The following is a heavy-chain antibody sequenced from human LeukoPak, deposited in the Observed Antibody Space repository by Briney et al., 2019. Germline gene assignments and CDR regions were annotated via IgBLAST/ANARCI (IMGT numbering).Heavy chain of an antibody. CDR3: ARGDRQLWPPSYYYYGMDV. CDR1: GGSISSYY. V-gene: IGHV4-59*01. CDR2: IYYSGST. Sequence: SETLSLTCTVSGGSISSYYWSWLRQPPGKGLEWIGYIYYSGSTNYNPSLKSRGTISVDTSKNQFSLKLSSVTAADTAVYYCARGDRQLWPPSYYYYGMDVWGQGTTVTVSS. D-gene: IGHD5-18*01. J-gene: IGHJ6*02.